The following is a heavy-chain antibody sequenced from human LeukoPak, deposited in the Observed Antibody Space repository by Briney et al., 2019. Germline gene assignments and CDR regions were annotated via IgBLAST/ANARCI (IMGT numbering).Heavy chain of an antibody. V-gene: IGHV4-4*02. Sequence: PSETLSLTCAVSGGSISSSNWWSWVRQPPGKGLEWIGEIYHSGSTNYNPSLKSRVTVSVDKSKNQFSLKLSSVTAADTAVYYCARDYDGSGSYYNWGQGTLVTVSS. CDR3: ARDYDGSGSYYN. CDR1: GGSISSSNW. D-gene: IGHD3-10*01. J-gene: IGHJ4*02. CDR2: IYHSGST.